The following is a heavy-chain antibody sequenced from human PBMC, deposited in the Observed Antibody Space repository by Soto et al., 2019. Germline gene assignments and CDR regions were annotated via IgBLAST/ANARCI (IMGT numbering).Heavy chain of an antibody. CDR2: IYPGDSDS. CDR3: ARHGFYGDYASNYFDP. Sequence: GESLKISCEGFGYSFATYWIAWVRQMPGKGLEYMGIIYPGDSDSRYSPSFQGQVTFSADKSISTAYMQWSSLKASDTAMYYCARHGFYGDYASNYFDPWGQGTLVTAPQ. CDR1: GYSFATYW. J-gene: IGHJ5*02. D-gene: IGHD4-17*01. V-gene: IGHV5-51*01.